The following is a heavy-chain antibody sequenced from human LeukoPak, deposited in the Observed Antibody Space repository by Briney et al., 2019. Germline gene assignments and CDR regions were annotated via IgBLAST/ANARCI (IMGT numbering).Heavy chain of an antibody. V-gene: IGHV4-34*01. D-gene: IGHD3-3*01. CDR1: GGSFSGYY. Sequence: SETLSFTCAVYGGSFSGYYWSWIRQPPGKGLEWIGEINHSGSTNYNPSLKSRVTISVDTSKNQFSLKLTSVTAADTAVYYCARGMTVFGVVIKSGMDVWGQGTTVTVSS. CDR2: INHSGST. J-gene: IGHJ6*02. CDR3: ARGMTVFGVVIKSGMDV.